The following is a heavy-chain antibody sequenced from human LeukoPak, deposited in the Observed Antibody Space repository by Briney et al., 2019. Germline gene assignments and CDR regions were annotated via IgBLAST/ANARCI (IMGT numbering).Heavy chain of an antibody. CDR1: GYTFTGYY. CDR2: INPNSGGT. D-gene: IGHD2-8*02. J-gene: IGHJ4*02. V-gene: IGHV1-2*06. CDR3: ARHCTGNSCYDY. Sequence: ALVTVSCKASGYTFTGYYVHWVRQAPGQGLEWTGRINPNSGGTNYAQKFQGRVTMTRDTSISTAYMELSRVRSDDSAVYYCARHCTGNSCYDYWGQGTLVTVSS.